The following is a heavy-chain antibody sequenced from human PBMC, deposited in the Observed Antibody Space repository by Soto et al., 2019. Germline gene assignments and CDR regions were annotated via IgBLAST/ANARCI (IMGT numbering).Heavy chain of an antibody. D-gene: IGHD2-2*01. J-gene: IGHJ6*02. Sequence: QVQLVESGGGVVQPGRSLRLSCAASGFTFSSYGMHWVRQAPGKGLEWVAVIWYDGSNKYYADSVKGRFTISRDNSKNTLYLQMNSLRAEDTVVYYCARDTSRIVVVPAAIPAGYYGMDVWGQGTAVTVSS. CDR2: IWYDGSNK. V-gene: IGHV3-33*01. CDR1: GFTFSSYG. CDR3: ARDTSRIVVVPAAIPAGYYGMDV.